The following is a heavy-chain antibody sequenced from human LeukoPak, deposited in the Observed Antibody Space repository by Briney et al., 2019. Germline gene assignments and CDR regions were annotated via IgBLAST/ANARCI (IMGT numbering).Heavy chain of an antibody. J-gene: IGHJ4*02. D-gene: IGHD3-3*01. CDR1: GYTFTTYA. CDR3: ARVNYDFWSGYPDY. Sequence: GASVKVSCKASGYTFTTYAMNWVRQAPGQGLEWMGWINTNTGNPTYAQGFTGRFVFSLDTSVSTAYLQISSLKAEDTAVYYCARVNYDFWSGYPDYWGQGTLVTVSS. V-gene: IGHV7-4-1*02. CDR2: INTNTGNP.